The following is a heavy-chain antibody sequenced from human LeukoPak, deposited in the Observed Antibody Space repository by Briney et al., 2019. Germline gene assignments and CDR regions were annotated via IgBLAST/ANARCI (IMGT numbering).Heavy chain of an antibody. V-gene: IGHV4-4*09. CDR2: IYTSGST. Sequence: SETLSLTCTVSGGSISSYYWSWIRQPPGKGLEWIGYIYTSGSTNYNPSLKSRVTISVDTSKNQFSLKLSSVTAADTAVYYCAAAPRGSGYYFDYWGQGTLVTVSS. J-gene: IGHJ4*02. CDR3: AAAPRGSGYYFDY. CDR1: GGSISSYY. D-gene: IGHD3-10*01.